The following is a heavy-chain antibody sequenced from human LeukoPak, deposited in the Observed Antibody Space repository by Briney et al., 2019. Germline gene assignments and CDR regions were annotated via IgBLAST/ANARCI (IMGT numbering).Heavy chain of an antibody. CDR1: GFTFSSYA. D-gene: IGHD6-19*01. V-gene: IGHV3-23*01. CDR3: AKDLPARYSSDDAFDI. Sequence: PGGSLRLSCAASGFTFSSYAMSWVRQAPGKGLEWVSAISGSGGSTYYADSVKGRFTISRDNSKNTLYLQMNSLRAEDTAVYYCAKDLPARYSSDDAFDIWGQGTMVTVSS. J-gene: IGHJ3*02. CDR2: ISGSGGST.